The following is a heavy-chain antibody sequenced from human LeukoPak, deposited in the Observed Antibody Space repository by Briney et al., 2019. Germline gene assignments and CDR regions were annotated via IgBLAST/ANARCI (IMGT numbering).Heavy chain of an antibody. D-gene: IGHD1-26*01. V-gene: IGHV4-59*01. CDR3: AVGGSGTCDHY. CDR2: IYYSGST. Sequence: SETLCFTRAATGPSTFTYPDSCFRQPPGKGLDWLGHIYYSGSTNYNPSLKSRVTISLGSSKNQFSLGLSSVTAAETAVYYCAVGGSGTCDHYWGQGTLVTVSS. CDR1: GPSTFTYP. J-gene: IGHJ4*02.